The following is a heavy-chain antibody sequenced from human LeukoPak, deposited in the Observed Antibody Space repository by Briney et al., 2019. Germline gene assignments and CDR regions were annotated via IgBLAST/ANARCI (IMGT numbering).Heavy chain of an antibody. CDR3: ARGQELSYYDFWSGYYTSWFDP. Sequence: GASVKVSCKASGYTFTSYDINWVRQATGQGLEWMGWMNPNSGNTGYAQKFQGRVTMTRNTSISTAYMELSSLRSEDTAVYYRARGQELSYYDFWSGYYTSWFDPWGQGTLVTVSS. CDR2: MNPNSGNT. D-gene: IGHD3-3*01. V-gene: IGHV1-8*01. CDR1: GYTFTSYD. J-gene: IGHJ5*02.